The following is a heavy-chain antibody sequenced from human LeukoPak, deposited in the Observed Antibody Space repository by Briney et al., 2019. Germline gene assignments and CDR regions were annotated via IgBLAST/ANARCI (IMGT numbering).Heavy chain of an antibody. V-gene: IGHV3-23*01. CDR2: ITPSGDGT. D-gene: IGHD1-26*01. CDR1: GFTFSSPA. Sequence: GGSLRLSCAASGFTFSSPAMSWVRQAPGKGLEWVSSITPSGDGTYYAASGKGRFTTSRDNSKNTLYLQMDSLRADDTAKYYCAKDSPVATWWGQGTLVTVSS. CDR3: AKDSPVATW. J-gene: IGHJ4*02.